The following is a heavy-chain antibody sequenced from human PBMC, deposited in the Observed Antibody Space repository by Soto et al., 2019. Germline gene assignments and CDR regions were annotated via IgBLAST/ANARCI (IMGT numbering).Heavy chain of an antibody. V-gene: IGHV2-5*02. J-gene: IGHJ4*02. CDR2: IYWDDDK. D-gene: IGHD3-22*01. CDR1: GFSLSTSGVG. Sequence: QITLKESGPTLVKPTQTLTLTCTFSGFSLSTSGVGVGWIRQPPGKALEWLALIYWDDDKRYSPSLKSRLTITKDTSKNQVVLTMTNMDPVDTATYYCARKYYYDSSGHHLDYWGQGTLVTVSS. CDR3: ARKYYYDSSGHHLDY.